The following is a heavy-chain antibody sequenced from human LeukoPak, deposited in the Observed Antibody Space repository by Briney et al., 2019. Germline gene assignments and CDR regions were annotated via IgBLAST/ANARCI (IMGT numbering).Heavy chain of an antibody. V-gene: IGHV3-53*01. D-gene: IGHD6-19*01. CDR2: IYSGGNT. CDR1: GVTVSNNY. J-gene: IGHJ4*02. Sequence: GGSLRLSCAASGVTVSNNYMSWVRQAPGKGLEWVSVIYSGGNTYYADSVKGRFTTSRDNSKNTLYLQMNSLRAEDTAVYYCARMYSSGYPFDYWGQGTLVTVSS. CDR3: ARMYSSGYPFDY.